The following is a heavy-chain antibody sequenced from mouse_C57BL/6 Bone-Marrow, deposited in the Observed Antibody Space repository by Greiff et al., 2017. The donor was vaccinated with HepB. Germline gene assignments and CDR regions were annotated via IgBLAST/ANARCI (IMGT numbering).Heavy chain of an antibody. V-gene: IGHV5-15*01. CDR2: ISNLAYSI. CDR3: ARHRYYGSTGAMDY. CDR1: GFTFSDYG. D-gene: IGHD1-1*01. J-gene: IGHJ4*01. Sequence: EVKLMESGGGLVQPGGSLKLSCAASGFTFSDYGMAWVRQAPRKGPEWVAFISNLAYSIYYADTVTGRFTISRENAKNTLYLEMSSLRSEDTAMYYCARHRYYGSTGAMDYWGQGTSVTVSS.